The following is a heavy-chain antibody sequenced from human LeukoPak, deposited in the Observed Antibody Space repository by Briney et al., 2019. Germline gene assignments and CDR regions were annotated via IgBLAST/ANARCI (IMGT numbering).Heavy chain of an antibody. CDR1: GFPFSTYS. J-gene: IGHJ6*03. V-gene: IGHV3-21*01. Sequence: PGGSLRLSCGASGFPFSTYSMNWVRQAPGKGLEWVSSMSRSSDFIYYADSVKGRFTISRDNAKNSLYLQMNSLRAEDTAVYYCARHYYYYYYMDVWGKGTTVTVSS. CDR2: MSRSSDFI. CDR3: ARHYYYYYYMDV.